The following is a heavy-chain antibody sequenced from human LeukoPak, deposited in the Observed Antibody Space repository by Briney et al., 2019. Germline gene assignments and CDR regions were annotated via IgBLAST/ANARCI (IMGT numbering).Heavy chain of an antibody. D-gene: IGHD6-19*01. V-gene: IGHV1-69*05. J-gene: IGHJ6*03. Sequence: SVKVSCKASGGTFSSYAISWVRQAPGQGLEWMGGIIPIFGTANYAQKFQGRVTMTTDTSTTTAYMELRSLRSDDTAVYYCGTSRESSGWPNYYYHYMDVWGKGTTVTVSS. CDR2: IIPIFGTA. CDR1: GGTFSSYA. CDR3: GTSRESSGWPNYYYHYMDV.